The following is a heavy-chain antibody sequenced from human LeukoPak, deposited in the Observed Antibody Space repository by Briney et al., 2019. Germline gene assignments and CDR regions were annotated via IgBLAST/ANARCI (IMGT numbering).Heavy chain of an antibody. CDR3: ARRGYGDYAPFDY. D-gene: IGHD4-17*01. CDR1: GFIVSTNS. CDR2: IYSGGTT. J-gene: IGHJ4*02. Sequence: GGSLRLSCAASGFIVSTNSMTWVCQAPGKGLEWVSLIYSGGTTYYADSVKGRFTISRDNSKNTLYLQMNSLRAEDTAVYYCARRGYGDYAPFDYWGQGTLVTVSS. V-gene: IGHV3-66*04.